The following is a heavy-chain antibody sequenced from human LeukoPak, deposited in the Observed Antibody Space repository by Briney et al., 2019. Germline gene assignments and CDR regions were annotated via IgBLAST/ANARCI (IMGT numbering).Heavy chain of an antibody. CDR1: GYTFAAYY. CDR2: INTASGGT. V-gene: IGHV1-2*02. CDR3: ARDWEHAFDF. J-gene: IGHJ4*02. D-gene: IGHD1/OR15-1a*01. Sequence: WASVKVSCKTSGYTFAAYYIHWVRQAPGQGLEWMGWINTASGGTSYAQKLQGRVTMTGDTSIGTAYMELSRLTSDDTAVYYCARDWEHAFDFWGQGTLVTVSS.